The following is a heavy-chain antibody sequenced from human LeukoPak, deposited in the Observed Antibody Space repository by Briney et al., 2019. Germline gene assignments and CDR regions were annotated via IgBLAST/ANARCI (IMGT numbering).Heavy chain of an antibody. J-gene: IGHJ4*02. CDR3: ARGTSPFLTDFDY. V-gene: IGHV3-7*01. D-gene: IGHD3-9*01. CDR1: RFTFSAYW. Sequence: GGSLRLSCAASRFTFSAYWMSWVRQAPGKGLEWVANIKQDGSEEYYVDSVKGRFTISRDNARNSQYLQMNSLRVDDTAVYYCARGTSPFLTDFDYWGQGNLVTVSS. CDR2: IKQDGSEE.